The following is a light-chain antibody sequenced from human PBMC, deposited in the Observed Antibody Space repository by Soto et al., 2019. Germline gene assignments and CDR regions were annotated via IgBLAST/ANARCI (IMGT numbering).Light chain of an antibody. Sequence: QSVLTQPPSVSGAPGQRVTISCAGGSSNIGAGYDVQWYRQIPGTAPKLLIYINIDRPSGVPDRFSGSKSGTSASLAITGLQADDEADYYCQSYDSSLSGYVFGTGTQLTVL. V-gene: IGLV1-40*01. J-gene: IGLJ1*01. CDR1: SSNIGAGYD. CDR3: QSYDSSLSGYV. CDR2: INI.